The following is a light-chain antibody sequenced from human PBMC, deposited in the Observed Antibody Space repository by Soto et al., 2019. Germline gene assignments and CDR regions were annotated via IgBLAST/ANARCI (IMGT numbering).Light chain of an antibody. Sequence: DIQMTQSPSTLSASVRDRVTITCRASQSISSWLAWYQQKPGQAPKLLIYKASTLQSGVPSRFSGSGSGTEFTLAISSLQTDDSATYYCQQYNDNWTFGQGTKVDIK. CDR2: KAS. CDR1: QSISSW. J-gene: IGKJ1*01. V-gene: IGKV1-5*03. CDR3: QQYNDNWT.